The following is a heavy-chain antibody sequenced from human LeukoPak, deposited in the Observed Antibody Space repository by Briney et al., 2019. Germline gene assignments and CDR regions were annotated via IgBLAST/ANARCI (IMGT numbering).Heavy chain of an antibody. J-gene: IGHJ4*02. Sequence: GGSLRLSCAASGFTFSNYAMSWVRQAPGKELEWVSGISGSGDSTNYADSVKGRFTISRDNSKNTLYLQMNSLRDEDTALYYCAKDRSCTNNICHGDFDCWGRGTLVTVSS. D-gene: IGHD2-8*01. CDR2: ISGSGDST. CDR3: AKDRSCTNNICHGDFDC. V-gene: IGHV3-23*01. CDR1: GFTFSNYA.